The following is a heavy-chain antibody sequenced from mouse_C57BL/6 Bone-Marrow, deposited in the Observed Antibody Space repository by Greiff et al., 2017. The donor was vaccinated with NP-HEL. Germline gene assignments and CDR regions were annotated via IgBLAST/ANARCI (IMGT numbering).Heavy chain of an antibody. CDR3: AKNKAIYDGYYDYAMDY. CDR2: IWRGGST. Sequence: VQVVESGPGLVQPSQSLSITCTVSGFSLTSYGVHWVRQSPGKGLAWLGVIWRGGSTDYNAAFMSRLSITKDNSKSQVFFKMNSLQADDTAIYYCAKNKAIYDGYYDYAMDYWGQGTSVTVSS. CDR1: GFSLTSYG. D-gene: IGHD2-3*01. J-gene: IGHJ4*01. V-gene: IGHV2-5*01.